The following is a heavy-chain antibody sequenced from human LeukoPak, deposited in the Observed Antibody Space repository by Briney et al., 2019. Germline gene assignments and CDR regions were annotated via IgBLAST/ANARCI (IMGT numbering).Heavy chain of an antibody. V-gene: IGHV1-2*02. CDR3: ARVGVMVRGVISNRYNWFDP. CDR1: GYTFPGYY. CDR2: INPKSGGT. D-gene: IGHD3-10*01. Sequence: ASVTVSCKASGYTFPGYYMHWVRQAPGQGLEGMGWINPKSGGTNYAQKFQGRVTMTRDTSISTAYMELSRLRSDDTAVYYCARVGVMVRGVISNRYNWFDPWGQGTLVTVSS. J-gene: IGHJ5*02.